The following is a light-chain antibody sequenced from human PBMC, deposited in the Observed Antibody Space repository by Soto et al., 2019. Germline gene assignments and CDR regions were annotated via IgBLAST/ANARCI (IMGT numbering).Light chain of an antibody. CDR3: SSYTTSGTLV. CDR1: SSDIGGYNY. J-gene: IGLJ3*02. CDR2: EVR. Sequence: QLVLAQPASVSGSPGQSITISCTGTSSDIGGYNYVSWYQHHPDKAPKLMIYEVRNRPSGVSNRFSGSKSGNTASLTISGLQAEDEADYYCSSYTTSGTLVFGGGTKLTVL. V-gene: IGLV2-14*01.